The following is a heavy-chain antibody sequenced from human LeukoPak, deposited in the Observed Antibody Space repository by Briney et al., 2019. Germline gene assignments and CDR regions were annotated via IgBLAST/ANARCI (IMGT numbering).Heavy chain of an antibody. V-gene: IGHV4-59*08. J-gene: IGHJ3*02. D-gene: IGHD2-8*01. Sequence: SETLSLTCTVSGGSISSYYWSWIRQPPGKGLEWIGYIYYSGSTNYNPSLKSRVTISVDTSKNQFSLKLSSVTAAGTAVYYCASQRTNDAFDIWGQGTMVTVSS. CDR1: GGSISSYY. CDR3: ASQRTNDAFDI. CDR2: IYYSGST.